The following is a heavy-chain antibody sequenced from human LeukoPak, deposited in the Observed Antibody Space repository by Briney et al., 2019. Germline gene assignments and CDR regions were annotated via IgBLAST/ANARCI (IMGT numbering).Heavy chain of an antibody. Sequence: GGSLRLSCAASGFTFSSYAMSWVRQAPGKGLEWVSYISDSGGSTYYADSVKGRFTISRDNSKNTLYLQMNSLRAKDTAVYYCAKWKYSNSGIDDYWGQGTLVTVSS. D-gene: IGHD6-6*01. CDR2: ISDSGGST. J-gene: IGHJ4*02. V-gene: IGHV3-23*01. CDR1: GFTFSSYA. CDR3: AKWKYSNSGIDDY.